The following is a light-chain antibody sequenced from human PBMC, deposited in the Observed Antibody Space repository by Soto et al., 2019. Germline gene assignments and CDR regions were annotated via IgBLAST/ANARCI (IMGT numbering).Light chain of an antibody. CDR1: QSVGTN. V-gene: IGKV3-15*01. CDR2: GAS. Sequence: EIVMTQSPATLSVSPRERATLSCRASQSVGTNLAWYQQRPGQAPRLLIYGASTRATGIPASFSGRGSGTEFTLTISRLQSEDFALYYCQQYVDWPLTFGGGTKVEVK. J-gene: IGKJ4*01. CDR3: QQYVDWPLT.